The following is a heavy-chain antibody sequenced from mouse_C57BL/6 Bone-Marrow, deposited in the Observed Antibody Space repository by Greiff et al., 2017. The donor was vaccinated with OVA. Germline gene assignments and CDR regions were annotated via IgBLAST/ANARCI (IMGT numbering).Heavy chain of an antibody. CDR2: IWSGGST. D-gene: IGHD1-1*01. CDR3: ARNDYGSRNYAMDY. V-gene: IGHV2-2*01. J-gene: IGHJ4*01. Sequence: VKLMESGPGLVQPSQSLSITCTVSGFSLTSYGVHWVRQSPGKGLEWLGVIWSGGSTDYNAAFISRLSISKDNSKSQVFFKMNSLQADDTAIYYCARNDYGSRNYAMDYWGQGTSVTVSS. CDR1: GFSLTSYG.